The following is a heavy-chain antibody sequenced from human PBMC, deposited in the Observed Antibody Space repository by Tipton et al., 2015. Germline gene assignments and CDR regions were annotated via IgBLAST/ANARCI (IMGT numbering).Heavy chain of an antibody. V-gene: IGHV1-18*04. CDR2: IGAYNGNT. CDR1: GYTFTSYY. D-gene: IGHD2-15*01. CDR3: ARRGYSDYYYYGMDV. J-gene: IGHJ6*02. Sequence: QLVQSGPEVKKPGASVKVSCKASGYTFTSYYMHWVRQAPGQGLEWMGWIGAYNGNTNSAQKLQGRLTMTTDTSTSTAYMELRSLRSDDTAVYYCARRGYSDYYYYGMDVWGQGTTVTVSS.